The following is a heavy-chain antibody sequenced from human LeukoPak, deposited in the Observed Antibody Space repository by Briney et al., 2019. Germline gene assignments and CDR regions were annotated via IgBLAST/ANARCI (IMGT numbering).Heavy chain of an antibody. CDR3: ARGPGWLQLIFDY. Sequence: KAGGSLRLSCAASGFTFSSYSMNWVRQAPGKGLEWVSSISSSSSYIYYADSVKGRFTISRDNAKNSLYLQMNSLRAEDTAVYYCARGPGWLQLIFDYWGQGTLVTVSS. CDR1: GFTFSSYS. D-gene: IGHD5-24*01. CDR2: ISSSSSYI. J-gene: IGHJ4*02. V-gene: IGHV3-21*01.